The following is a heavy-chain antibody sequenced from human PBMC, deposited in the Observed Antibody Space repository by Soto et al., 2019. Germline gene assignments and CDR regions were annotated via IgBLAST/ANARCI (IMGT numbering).Heavy chain of an antibody. Sequence: QLHLIQSGADVKKPGASVRVSCGITGHTLTELSKHWVRQAPGKGLEWLGGFDPQDANPLYAHSFRGRLTLPEDPSTETTYMEWASLTFDVTAVYFCATAGLDYWGQGTLVIVS. CDR3: ATAGLDY. J-gene: IGHJ4*02. CDR2: FDPQDANP. CDR1: GHTLTELS. V-gene: IGHV1-24*01.